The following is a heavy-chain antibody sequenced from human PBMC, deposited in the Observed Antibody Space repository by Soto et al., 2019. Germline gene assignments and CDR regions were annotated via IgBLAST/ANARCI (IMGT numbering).Heavy chain of an antibody. CDR1: GFTFSSYS. V-gene: IGHV3-21*01. D-gene: IGHD6-13*01. CDR3: ARDRAAAGTPDYYYGMDV. J-gene: IGHJ6*02. Sequence: VGSLRLSCAASGFTFSSYSMNWVRQAPGKGLEWVSSISSSSSYIYYADSVKGRFTISRDNAKNSLYLQMNSLRAEDTAVYYCARDRAAAGTPDYYYGMDVWGQGTTVIVSS. CDR2: ISSSSSYI.